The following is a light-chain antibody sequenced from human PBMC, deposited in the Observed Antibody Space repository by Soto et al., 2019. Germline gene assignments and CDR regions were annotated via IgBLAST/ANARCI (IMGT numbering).Light chain of an antibody. Sequence: EIVMTQSPATLSLSPGERATLSCRASQSVYSTLAWYQQKPGQTPRLLIYESSTRAAGIPARISGGGSGTEFTLTISSLQSEDFADYFCQQYQSWPLTFGGGTKVEIK. V-gene: IGKV3-15*01. CDR2: ESS. J-gene: IGKJ4*01. CDR1: QSVYST. CDR3: QQYQSWPLT.